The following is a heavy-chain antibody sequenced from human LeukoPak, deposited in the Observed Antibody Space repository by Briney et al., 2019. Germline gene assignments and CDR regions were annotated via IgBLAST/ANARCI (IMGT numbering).Heavy chain of an antibody. D-gene: IGHD7-27*01. CDR1: GGSVSNYY. CDR3: ARGNWGSRLLDY. J-gene: IGHJ4*02. V-gene: IGHV4-59*02. Sequence: PSETLSLTCTVSGGSVSNYYWSWIRQPPGKELEWIGYIHYSGSTNYNPSLKSRVTISVDTSKNQFPLKLSSVTAADTAVYYCARGNWGSRLLDYWGQGTLVTVSS. CDR2: IHYSGST.